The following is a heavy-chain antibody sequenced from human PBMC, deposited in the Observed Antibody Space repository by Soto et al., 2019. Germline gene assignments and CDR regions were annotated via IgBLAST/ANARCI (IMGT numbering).Heavy chain of an antibody. V-gene: IGHV4-59*01. CDR3: AREYSSGWNNWFDP. D-gene: IGHD6-19*01. CDR2: IYYSGST. Sequence: SETLSLTCTVSGGSISSYYWSWIRQPPGKGLEWIGYIYYSGSTNYNPSLKSRVTISVDTSKNQFSLKLRSVTAADTAVYYCAREYSSGWNNWFDPWGQGTLVTVSS. CDR1: GGSISSYY. J-gene: IGHJ5*02.